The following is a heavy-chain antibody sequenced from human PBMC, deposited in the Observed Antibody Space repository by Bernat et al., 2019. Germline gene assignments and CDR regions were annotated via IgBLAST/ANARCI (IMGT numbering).Heavy chain of an antibody. Sequence: QVQLVESGGGVVQPGNSLRLSCAASGFTLIPYALYWVRQAPGKGLEWVAALSHDGNKKYYTDSVKGRFTISRDTSKNTLFLQMNSLRVEDTAVYYCARDQETTVTTSYYYYGMDVWGQGTTVTVSS. V-gene: IGHV3-30-3*01. CDR3: ARDQETTVTTSYYYYGMDV. CDR2: LSHDGNKK. J-gene: IGHJ6*02. CDR1: GFTLIPYA. D-gene: IGHD4-17*01.